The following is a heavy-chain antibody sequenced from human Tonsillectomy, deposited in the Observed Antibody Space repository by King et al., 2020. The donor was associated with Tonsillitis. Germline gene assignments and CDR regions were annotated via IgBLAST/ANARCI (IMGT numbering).Heavy chain of an antibody. J-gene: IGHJ6*02. Sequence: VQLVESGGGLVQPGRSLRLSCAVSGFTFDDYAMHWVRQAPGKGLEWVSAINWNSGSIGYSDPVKGRFTISRDNAKNSLYLEMRSLRPEDTALYYCAKDFWNDLDYDYGMDVGGQGTTVTVSS. D-gene: IGHD1-1*01. CDR2: INWNSGSI. CDR1: GFTFDDYA. CDR3: AKDFWNDLDYDYGMDV. V-gene: IGHV3-9*01.